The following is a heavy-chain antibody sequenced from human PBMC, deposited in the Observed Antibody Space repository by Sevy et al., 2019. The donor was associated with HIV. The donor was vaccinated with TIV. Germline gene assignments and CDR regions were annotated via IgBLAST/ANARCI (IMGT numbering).Heavy chain of an antibody. V-gene: IGHV4-39*02. CDR3: AREAGGYDYDYGMDV. D-gene: IGHD5-12*01. CDR1: GGTIVSSGHY. J-gene: IGHJ6*02. CDR2: IYYNGYT. Sequence: SETLSLTCSVSGGTIVSSGHYWGWIRQTPGKGLEWIGSIYYNGYTYYSPSLKSRLTISIDTSKNQFSLNLSSVTAADTAIYFCAREAGGYDYDYGMDVWGQGTTVTVSS.